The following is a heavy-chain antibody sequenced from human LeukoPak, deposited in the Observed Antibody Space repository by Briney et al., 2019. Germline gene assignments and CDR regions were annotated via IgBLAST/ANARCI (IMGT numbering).Heavy chain of an antibody. J-gene: IGHJ5*02. CDR2: IYSGGST. CDR3: ARGQSHYDFWSGGGSNWFDP. D-gene: IGHD3-3*01. CDR1: GFTVSSNY. V-gene: IGHV3-53*01. Sequence: GGSLRLSCAASGFTVSSNYMSWVRQAPGKGLEWVPVIYSGGSTYYADSVKGRFTISRDNSKNTLYLQMNSLRAEDTAVYYCARGQSHYDFWSGGGSNWFDPWGQGTLVTVSS.